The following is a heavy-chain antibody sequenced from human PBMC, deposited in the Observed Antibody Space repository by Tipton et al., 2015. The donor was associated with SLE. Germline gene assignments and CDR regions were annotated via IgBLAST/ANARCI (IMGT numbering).Heavy chain of an antibody. Sequence: SLRLSCAASGFKFGDYAMHWVRQAPGKGLEWVAGINWYSTSIGYADSVKGRFTISRDSVTNSLYLQMNSLRAEDTAVYYCASGIAVAPDYWGQGTLVTVSS. CDR3: ASGIAVAPDY. CDR2: INWYSTSI. V-gene: IGHV3-9*01. D-gene: IGHD6-19*01. CDR1: GFKFGDYA. J-gene: IGHJ4*02.